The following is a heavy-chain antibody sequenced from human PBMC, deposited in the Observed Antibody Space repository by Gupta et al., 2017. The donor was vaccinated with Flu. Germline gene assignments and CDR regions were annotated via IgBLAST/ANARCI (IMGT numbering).Heavy chain of an antibody. CDR2: IYYSGST. J-gene: IGHJ4*02. CDR3: ARLDGDSPFDY. V-gene: IGHV4-31*03. D-gene: IGHD1-1*01. CDR1: GGHISSGGYY. Sequence: QVQLQESGPGLVKPSQTLSLTCTVSGGHISSGGYYRSWIRQHPGKGLEWIGYIYYSGSTYYNPSLKSRVTISVDTSKNQFYLKLSSVTAADTAVYYCARLDGDSPFDYWGQGTLVTVSS.